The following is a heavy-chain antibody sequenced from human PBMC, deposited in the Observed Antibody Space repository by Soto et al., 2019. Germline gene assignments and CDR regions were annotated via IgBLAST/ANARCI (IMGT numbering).Heavy chain of an antibody. J-gene: IGHJ4*02. CDR1: GGSISSSNW. CDR2: IYHSGST. CDR3: AREITIAARIPYYFDY. Sequence: PSETLSLTCAVSGGSISSSNWWSWVRQPPGKGLECIGEIYHSGSTNYNPSLKSRVTISVDKSKNQFSLKLSSVTAADTAVYYCAREITIAARIPYYFDYWGQGTLVTVSS. D-gene: IGHD6-6*01. V-gene: IGHV4-4*02.